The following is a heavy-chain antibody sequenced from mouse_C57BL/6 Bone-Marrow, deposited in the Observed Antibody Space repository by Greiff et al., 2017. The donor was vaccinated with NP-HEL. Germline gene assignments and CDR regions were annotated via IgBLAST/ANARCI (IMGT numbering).Heavy chain of an antibody. V-gene: IGHV5-16*01. J-gene: IGHJ2*01. Sequence: EVQLVESEGGLVQPGSSMKLSCTASGFTFSDYYMAWVRQVPEKGLEWVANINYDGSSTYYLDSLKSRFIISRDNAKNILYLQMSSLKSEDTATYYCATSVVATRGYYFDYWGQGTTLTVSS. CDR2: INYDGSST. CDR3: ATSVVATRGYYFDY. CDR1: GFTFSDYY. D-gene: IGHD1-1*01.